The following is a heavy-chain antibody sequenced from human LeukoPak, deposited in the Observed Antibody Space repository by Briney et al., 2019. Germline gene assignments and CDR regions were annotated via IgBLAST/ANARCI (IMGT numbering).Heavy chain of an antibody. Sequence: SETLYLTCAVYGGSFSGFYWSWIRQPPGKELEWIGEINHSGSTNYNPSLKSRVTISVDTSKNQFSLKLSSVTAADTAVYYCARAQWIVVVTAIRHDAFDIWGQGTMVTVSS. CDR3: ARAQWIVVVTAIRHDAFDI. D-gene: IGHD2-21*02. CDR1: GGSFSGFY. CDR2: INHSGST. V-gene: IGHV4-34*01. J-gene: IGHJ3*02.